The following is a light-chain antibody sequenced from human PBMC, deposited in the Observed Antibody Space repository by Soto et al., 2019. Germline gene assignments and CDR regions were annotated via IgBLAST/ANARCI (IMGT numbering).Light chain of an antibody. CDR1: STDIGVYNH. CDR3: SSYTTSATLV. J-gene: IGLJ3*02. Sequence: QSVLTQPASVSGSPGQSITISCTRTSTDIGVYNHVSWYQQHPGKAPKVMIYEVTNRPSGVSNRFSGSKSGDTASLTISGLQSEDEADYYCSSYTTSATLVFGGGTKLTVL. CDR2: EVT. V-gene: IGLV2-14*01.